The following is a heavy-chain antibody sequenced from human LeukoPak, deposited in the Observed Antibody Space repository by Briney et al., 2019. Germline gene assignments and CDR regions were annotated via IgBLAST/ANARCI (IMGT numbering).Heavy chain of an antibody. CDR1: GGTFSSYA. Sequence: ASVKVSCKASGGTFSSYAISWVRRAPGQGLEWMGGIIPIFGTANYAQKFQGRVTMARDTSTSTVYMELSSLRSEDTAVYYCARTWLRAGAFDYWGQGTLVTVSS. CDR2: IIPIFGTA. CDR3: ARTWLRAGAFDY. V-gene: IGHV1-69*05. J-gene: IGHJ4*02. D-gene: IGHD3-16*01.